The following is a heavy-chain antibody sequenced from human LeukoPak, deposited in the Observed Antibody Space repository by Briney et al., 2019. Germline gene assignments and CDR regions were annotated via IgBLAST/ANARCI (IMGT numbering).Heavy chain of an antibody. D-gene: IGHD6-13*01. CDR1: GYTFSSYD. J-gene: IGHJ4*02. CDR2: MNPNRGNT. Sequence: ASVKVSCKASGYTFSSYDINWVRQATGQGLEWMGWMNPNRGNTGYTQKFQGRVTMTRDTSMSTAYMELNSLRAEDTAVYYCARGGLRIAAAVWGQGTLVTVSS. CDR3: ARGGLRIAAAV. V-gene: IGHV1-8*01.